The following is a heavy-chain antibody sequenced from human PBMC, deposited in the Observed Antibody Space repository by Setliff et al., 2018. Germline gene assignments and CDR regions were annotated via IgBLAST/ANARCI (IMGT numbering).Heavy chain of an antibody. CDR2: IYYSGIT. V-gene: IGHV4-39*01. J-gene: IGHJ3*02. D-gene: IGHD2-15*01. Sequence: SETLSLTCTVSGGSVSDSTYYWGWVRQPPGKGLEWIGSIYYSGITYYSPSLKSRVIVSVDTSKNQFSLKLSSVTAADTAVYYCARLPGYCNGGNCYGYYTFDIWGQGTMVTVSS. CDR3: ARLPGYCNGGNCYGYYTFDI. CDR1: GGSVSDSTYY.